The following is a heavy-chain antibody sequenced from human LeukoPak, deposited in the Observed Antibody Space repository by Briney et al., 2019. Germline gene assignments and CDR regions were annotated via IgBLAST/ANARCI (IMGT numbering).Heavy chain of an antibody. CDR2: IIPIFGTA. V-gene: IGHV1-69*06. J-gene: IGHJ4*02. CDR3: ARNVDTAMVFGY. CDR1: GGTFSSYA. Sequence: SVKVSCKASGGTFSSYAISWVRQAPGQGLEWMGGIIPIFGTANYAQKFQGRVTITADKSTSTAYMELSSLRSEDTAVYYCARNVDTAMVFGYWGQGTLVTVSS. D-gene: IGHD5-18*01.